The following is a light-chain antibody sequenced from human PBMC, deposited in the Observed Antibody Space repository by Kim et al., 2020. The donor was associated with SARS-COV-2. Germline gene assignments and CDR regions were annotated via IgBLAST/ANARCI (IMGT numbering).Light chain of an antibody. Sequence: DIQMTQSPSSLSASVGDRVTITCRTSQSISSHLNWYHQKPGRAPKLLISAASTLQGGVPSRFSGSGSETDFTLTISSLQPEDFATYFCQQSYISPFAFGPGTKVDI. V-gene: IGKV1-39*01. CDR2: AAS. CDR3: QQSYISPFA. CDR1: QSISSH. J-gene: IGKJ3*01.